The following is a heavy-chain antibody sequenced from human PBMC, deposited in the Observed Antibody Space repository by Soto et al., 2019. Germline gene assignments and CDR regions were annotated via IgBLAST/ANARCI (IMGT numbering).Heavy chain of an antibody. V-gene: IGHV4-31*03. Sequence: SETLSLTCTVSGGSISSGGYYWSWIRQHPGKGLEWIGYIYYSGSTYYNPSLKSRVTISVDTSKNQFSLKLSSVTAADTAVYYCARETTMVREGNWFDPWGQGTLVTVSS. J-gene: IGHJ5*02. CDR1: GGSISSGGYY. CDR3: ARETTMVREGNWFDP. CDR2: IYYSGST. D-gene: IGHD3-10*01.